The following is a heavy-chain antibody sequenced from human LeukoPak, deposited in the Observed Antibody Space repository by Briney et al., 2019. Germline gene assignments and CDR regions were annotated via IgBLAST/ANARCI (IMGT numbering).Heavy chain of an antibody. CDR2: ISGSGGST. D-gene: IGHD4-17*01. CDR3: AKDGHGDKPNWFDP. V-gene: IGHV3-23*01. Sequence: EGSLRLSCAASGFIFSSYAMSWVRQAPGKGLEWVSAISGSGGSTYYADSVKGRFTISRDNSKNTLYLQMNSLRAEDTAVYYCAKDGHGDKPNWFDPWGQGTLVTVSS. CDR1: GFIFSSYA. J-gene: IGHJ5*02.